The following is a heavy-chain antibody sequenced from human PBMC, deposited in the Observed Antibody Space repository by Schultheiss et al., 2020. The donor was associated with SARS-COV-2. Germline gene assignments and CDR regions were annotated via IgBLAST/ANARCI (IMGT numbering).Heavy chain of an antibody. V-gene: IGHV1-2*02. Sequence: ASVKVSCKASGYTFTGYYMHWVRQAPGQGLEWMGGIIPIFGTANYAQKFQGRVTMTRDTSISTAYMELSSLRSEDTAVYYCARVLIFGAKYYFDYWGQGTLVTVSS. D-gene: IGHD3-10*01. CDR1: GYTFTGYY. CDR2: IIPIFGTA. J-gene: IGHJ4*02. CDR3: ARVLIFGAKYYFDY.